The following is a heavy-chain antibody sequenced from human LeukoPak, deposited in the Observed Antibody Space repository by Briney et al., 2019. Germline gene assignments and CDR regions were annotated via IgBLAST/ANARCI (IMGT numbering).Heavy chain of an antibody. V-gene: IGHV1-2*02. Sequence: GASVKVSCKASGYTFTGYYMHWVRQAPGQGLEWMGWINPNSGGTNYAQKFQGRVTMTRDTSISTAYMELSRLRSDDTAVYYCARSTDFDWLFGSPFDYWGQGTLVTVSS. D-gene: IGHD3-9*01. CDR2: INPNSGGT. CDR3: ARSTDFDWLFGSPFDY. J-gene: IGHJ4*02. CDR1: GYTFTGYY.